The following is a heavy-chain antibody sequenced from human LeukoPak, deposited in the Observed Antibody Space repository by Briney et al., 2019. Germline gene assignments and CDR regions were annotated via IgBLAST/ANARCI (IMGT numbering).Heavy chain of an antibody. CDR2: IYPGDSDT. V-gene: IGHV5-51*01. CDR3: ARQVPATEAADY. CDR1: GYSFTSYW. J-gene: IGHJ4*02. D-gene: IGHD1-26*01. Sequence: GESLKISCKDTGYSFTSYWIGWVRQMPGKGLECMGIIYPGDSDTRYSPSFQGQVTISADKSISTAYLQWSSLKASDTAMYYCARQVPATEAADYWGQGTLVTVSS.